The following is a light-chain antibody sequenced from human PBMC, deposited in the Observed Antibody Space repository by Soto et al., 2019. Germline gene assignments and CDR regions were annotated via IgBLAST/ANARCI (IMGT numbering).Light chain of an antibody. CDR1: SSNIGSNY. Sequence: QSLLTQPPSASRTPGRTVTISCSGSSSNIGSNYVYWYQQLPGTAPKLLIYKNNQRPSGVPDRFSGSKSGTSASLAISGLRSEDEADYYCAVWDDSLSGYVFGVGTKVTVL. CDR3: AVWDDSLSGYV. V-gene: IGLV1-47*01. J-gene: IGLJ1*01. CDR2: KNN.